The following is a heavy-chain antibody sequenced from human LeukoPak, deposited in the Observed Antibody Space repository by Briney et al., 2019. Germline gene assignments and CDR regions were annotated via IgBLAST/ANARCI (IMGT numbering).Heavy chain of an antibody. CDR2: IVGSGGST. Sequence: PGGPLRLSCAASGFTFSNYAMSWVRQAPGKGLEWVSAIVGSGGSTYYADSVKGRFTISRDNPKNTLYLQMNSLRAEDTAVYYCAKWGGYDILTGYYDSDYWGQGTLVTVSS. CDR1: GFTFSNYA. D-gene: IGHD3-9*01. CDR3: AKWGGYDILTGYYDSDY. V-gene: IGHV3-23*01. J-gene: IGHJ4*02.